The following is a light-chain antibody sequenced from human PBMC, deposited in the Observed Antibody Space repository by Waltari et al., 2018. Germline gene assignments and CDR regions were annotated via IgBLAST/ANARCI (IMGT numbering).Light chain of an antibody. CDR1: QSVSSN. J-gene: IGKJ1*01. Sequence: EIVMTQSPATLSVSPGERATLSCRASQSVSSNLAWYQQKPGQAPRILIYGASTRATGIPDRFSGSGSGTEFTLTISSLQSEDFAVYYCQQYNNWPRTFGQGTKVEIK. CDR2: GAS. V-gene: IGKV3-15*01. CDR3: QQYNNWPRT.